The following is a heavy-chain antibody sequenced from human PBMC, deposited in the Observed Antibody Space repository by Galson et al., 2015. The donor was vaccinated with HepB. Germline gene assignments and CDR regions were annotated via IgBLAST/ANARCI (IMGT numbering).Heavy chain of an antibody. V-gene: IGHV1-2*02. Sequence: VKVSCKASGFTFTAYYLHWWRQAPGQGPEWMGWINPTDSGTSYSRTFQGRVTMTRDTSITTAYMELKRVTSDDTAMFFCSRGFDYWGQGTRVTVSS. CDR2: INPTDSGT. CDR3: SRGFDY. CDR1: GFTFTAYY. J-gene: IGHJ4*02.